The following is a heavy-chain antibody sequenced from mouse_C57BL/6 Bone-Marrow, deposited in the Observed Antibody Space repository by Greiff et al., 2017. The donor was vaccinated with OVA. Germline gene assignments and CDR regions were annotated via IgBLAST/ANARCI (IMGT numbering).Heavy chain of an antibody. CDR3: ARSWLRLYYFDY. V-gene: IGHV1-50*01. J-gene: IGHJ2*01. Sequence: QVHVKQPGAELVKPGASVKLSCKASGYTFTSYWMQWVKQRPGQGLEWIGEIDPSDSYTNYNQKFKGKATLTVDTSSSTAYMQLSSLTSEDSAVYYCARSWLRLYYFDYWGQGTTLTVSS. D-gene: IGHD2-2*01. CDR2: IDPSDSYT. CDR1: GYTFTSYW.